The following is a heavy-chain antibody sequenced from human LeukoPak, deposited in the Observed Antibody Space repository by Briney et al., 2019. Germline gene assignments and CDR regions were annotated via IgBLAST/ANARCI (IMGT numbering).Heavy chain of an antibody. CDR3: ARGLYSSLRYYFDY. CDR2: IIPILGIA. Sequence: SVKVSCKASGGTFSSYAIRWVRQAPGQGLEWMGRIIPILGIANYAQKFQGGVAITADKSTSTAYMELSSLRSEDTAVYYCARGLYSSLRYYFDYWGQGTLVTVSS. D-gene: IGHD6-19*01. CDR1: GGTFSSYA. V-gene: IGHV1-69*04. J-gene: IGHJ4*02.